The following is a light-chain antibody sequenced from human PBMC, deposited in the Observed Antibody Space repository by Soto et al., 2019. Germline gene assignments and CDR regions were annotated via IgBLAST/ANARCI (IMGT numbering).Light chain of an antibody. Sequence: EIVLTQSPGSLSLSPGERATLSCRASQSVSSTFFAWYQQRPGQTPRLLMYGASSRATGIAERFSGSGSGTVFTLTISRLEPEDLAVYYCQQFDSSVTFGQGTKLEIK. CDR1: QSVSSTF. V-gene: IGKV3-20*01. CDR3: QQFDSSVT. CDR2: GAS. J-gene: IGKJ1*01.